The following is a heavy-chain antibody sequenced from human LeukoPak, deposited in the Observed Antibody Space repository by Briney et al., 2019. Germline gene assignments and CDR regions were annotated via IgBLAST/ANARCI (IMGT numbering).Heavy chain of an antibody. CDR3: VRNLAVAGTCFDS. V-gene: IGHV3-7*03. D-gene: IGHD6-19*01. J-gene: IGHJ4*02. Sequence: GGSLRLSCAASGFTFRNYWMSWVRQAPGTGLEWVANIKQDGSDRNYVTSVRGRSTISRDNAESSLYLQMNSLRVEDTAVYYCVRNLAVAGTCFDSWGQGTLVTVSS. CDR1: GFTFRNYW. CDR2: IKQDGSDR.